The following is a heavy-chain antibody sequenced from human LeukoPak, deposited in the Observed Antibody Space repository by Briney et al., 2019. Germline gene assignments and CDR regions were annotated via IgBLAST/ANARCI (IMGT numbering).Heavy chain of an antibody. J-gene: IGHJ5*02. Sequence: PSETLSLTCTVSGGSMSSYYWSWIRQPAGKGLEWIGRIYTSGRTNYKSSLQSRVTMSVDTSKNLFSLKLTSVTAADTAVYYCARGKDDILTGHQRGGFDPWGQGTLVTVSS. D-gene: IGHD3-9*01. CDR1: GGSMSSYY. V-gene: IGHV4-4*07. CDR3: ARGKDDILTGHQRGGFDP. CDR2: IYTSGRT.